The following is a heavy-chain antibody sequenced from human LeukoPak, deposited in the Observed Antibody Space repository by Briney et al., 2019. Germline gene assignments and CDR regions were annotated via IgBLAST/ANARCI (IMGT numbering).Heavy chain of an antibody. J-gene: IGHJ6*02. Sequence: ASVKVSCKASGYTFTSYGISWVRQAPGQGLEWMGWISAYNGNTNYAQKLQGRVTMTTDTSTSTAYMELRSLRSDDTAVYYCATSRAYYYGSGSSRASHYYYYYGMDVWGQGTTVTVSS. D-gene: IGHD3-10*01. CDR1: GYTFTSYG. CDR3: ATSRAYYYGSGSSRASHYYYYYGMDV. V-gene: IGHV1-18*01. CDR2: ISAYNGNT.